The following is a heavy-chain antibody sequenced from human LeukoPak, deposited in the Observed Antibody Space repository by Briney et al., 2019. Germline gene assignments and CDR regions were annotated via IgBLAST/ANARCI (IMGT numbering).Heavy chain of an antibody. D-gene: IGHD6-6*01. CDR3: ARDRLITYRSSSTFDY. V-gene: IGHV1-18*01. Sequence: GASVKVSCKASGYTLATYGISWVRQAPGQGLEWMAWISGYNGNTNYAQKFQSRVTMTTDTSTNTAYMELRSLRSDDTAVYYCARDRLITYRSSSTFDYWAREPWSPSP. CDR1: GYTLATYG. J-gene: IGHJ4*02. CDR2: ISGYNGNT.